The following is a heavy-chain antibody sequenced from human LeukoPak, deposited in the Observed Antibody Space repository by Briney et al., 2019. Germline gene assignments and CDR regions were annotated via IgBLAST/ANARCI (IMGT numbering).Heavy chain of an antibody. J-gene: IGHJ4*02. V-gene: IGHV1-69*06. CDR2: IIPIFGTA. Sequence: SVKVSCKASGGTFSSYAISWVRQAPGQGLEWMGGIIPIFGTANYAQKFQGRVTITADKSTGTAYMELSSLRSEDTAVYYCARDKIVGATHFDYWGQGTLVTVSS. CDR1: GGTFSSYA. D-gene: IGHD1-26*01. CDR3: ARDKIVGATHFDY.